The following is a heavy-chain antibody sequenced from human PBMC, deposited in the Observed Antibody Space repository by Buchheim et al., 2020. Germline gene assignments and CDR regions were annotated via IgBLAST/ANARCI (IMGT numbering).Heavy chain of an antibody. V-gene: IGHV3-48*01. CDR1: GFTFSTYA. CDR2: MTGGSDII. CDR3: ARDSTGRPLDY. D-gene: IGHD3-10*01. J-gene: IGHJ4*02. Sequence: EVEMVESGGSLVQPGGSLRLSCVASGFTFSTYAMNWVRQVPGKGLEWLSYMTGGSDIIFYADSVKGRFTTSRDNAKKSLFLQMNSLRADDTAVYYCARDSTGRPLDYWGQGTL.